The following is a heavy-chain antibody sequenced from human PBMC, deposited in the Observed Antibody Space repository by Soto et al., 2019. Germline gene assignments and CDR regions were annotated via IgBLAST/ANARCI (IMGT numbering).Heavy chain of an antibody. J-gene: IGHJ4*02. CDR1: GYIFTSYC. CDR2: IYPGDSDT. Sequence: PGESLNISCKFSGYIFTSYCIGFVRQMPGKGLEWMGIIYPGDSDTRYIPSFQGQATISADKSISTAYLQWSSLKESDTAMYYCARKDEGGVDVDYWGKGPLVTVSS. CDR3: ARKDEGGVDVDY. D-gene: IGHD3-16*01. V-gene: IGHV5-51*01.